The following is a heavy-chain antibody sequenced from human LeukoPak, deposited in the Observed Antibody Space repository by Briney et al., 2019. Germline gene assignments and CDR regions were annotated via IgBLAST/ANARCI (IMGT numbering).Heavy chain of an antibody. CDR2: IYYSGST. CDR3: ASRSSIWSGYQDTLYYFDS. V-gene: IGHV4-59*01. CDR1: GGSISSYY. Sequence: SETLSLTCTVSGGSISSYYWSWIRQPPGKRLEWIGHIYYSGSTNYNPSLKSRVTISVDTSKNQFSLKLSSVTAADTAVYYCASRSSIWSGYQDTLYYFDSWGQGTLVTVSP. D-gene: IGHD3-3*01. J-gene: IGHJ4*02.